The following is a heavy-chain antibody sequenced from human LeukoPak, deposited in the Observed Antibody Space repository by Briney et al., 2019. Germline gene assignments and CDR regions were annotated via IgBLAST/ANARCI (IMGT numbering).Heavy chain of an antibody. J-gene: IGHJ4*02. CDR2: INHSGST. V-gene: IGHV4-34*01. CDR1: GGSFSGYY. D-gene: IGHD2-15*01. Sequence: PSETLSLTCAVYGGSFSGYYWSWIRQPPGTRLEWIGEINHSGSTNYNPSLKSRVTISADTSKNQFSLKLSSVTAADTAVYYCASRPSVVVVAAYYFDYWGQGTLVTVSS. CDR3: ASRPSVVVVAAYYFDY.